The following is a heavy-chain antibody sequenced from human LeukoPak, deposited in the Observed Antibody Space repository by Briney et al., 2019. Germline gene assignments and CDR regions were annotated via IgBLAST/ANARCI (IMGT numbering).Heavy chain of an antibody. CDR2: IIASGVIT. CDR1: GFTFSSYA. D-gene: IGHD2-15*01. Sequence: PGGSLRLSCVASGFTFSSYAMSWVRQAPGKGLEWVSDIIASGVITYYADSVKGRFTISRDNSKNTMYLQMNSLRAEDTALYYCAKVNGYCSGGSCYSSGSYYYYGMDVWGKGTTVTVSS. J-gene: IGHJ6*04. CDR3: AKVNGYCSGGSCYSSGSYYYYGMDV. V-gene: IGHV3-23*01.